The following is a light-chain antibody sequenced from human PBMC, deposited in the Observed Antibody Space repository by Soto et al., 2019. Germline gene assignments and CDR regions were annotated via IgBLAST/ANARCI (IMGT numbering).Light chain of an antibody. CDR2: EVS. CDR3: SSFTSSSTFV. V-gene: IGLV2-14*01. J-gene: IGLJ1*01. Sequence: QSVLTQPASVSGSPGQSITISCTGNSSDVGAYNYVTWYQQHPNKAPKLMIYEVSNRTSGVSNRFSGSKSGNTASLTISGLQAEDEADYYCSSFTSSSTFVFGTGTKVTVL. CDR1: SSDVGAYNY.